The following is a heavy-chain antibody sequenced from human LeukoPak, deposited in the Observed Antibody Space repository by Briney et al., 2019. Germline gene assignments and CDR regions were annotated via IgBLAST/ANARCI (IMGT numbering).Heavy chain of an antibody. J-gene: IGHJ4*02. Sequence: GGSLRLSCAASGFTPSRNYMSSVRQAPGRGLEWVSLIYGGGGTYYADSVTGRFTISRANTKNTLYVQMNSVRADDTAGYYCAWGGIRDFEPYYWGQGTLVAVSS. CDR3: AWGGIRDFEPYY. CDR2: IYGGGGT. CDR1: GFTPSRNY. D-gene: IGHD3-3*01. V-gene: IGHV3-53*01.